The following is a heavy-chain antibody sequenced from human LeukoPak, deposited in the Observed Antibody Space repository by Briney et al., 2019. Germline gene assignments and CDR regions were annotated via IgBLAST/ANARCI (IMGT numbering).Heavy chain of an antibody. CDR2: IYHSGST. CDR3: ARGGDTSSWYAWFDP. Sequence: SETLSLTCTVSGDSISDYYWSWIRQPPGKGLEWIGYIYHSGSTKYNPSLKSRVTISIDTSKHQFSLKLSSVTAADTAMYYCARGGDTSSWYAWFDPWGQGTLVTVSS. V-gene: IGHV4-59*01. CDR1: GDSISDYY. D-gene: IGHD6-13*01. J-gene: IGHJ5*02.